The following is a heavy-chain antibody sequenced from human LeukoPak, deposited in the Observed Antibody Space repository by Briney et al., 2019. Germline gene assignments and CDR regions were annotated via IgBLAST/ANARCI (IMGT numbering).Heavy chain of an antibody. Sequence: VASVKVSCKASGGTFSSYAISWVRQAPGQGLEWMGGIIPIFGTANYAQKFQGRVTITADKSTSTAYMELSSLRSEDTAVYYCARGGITFGGVIVMTRGRWFDPWGQGTLVTVSS. D-gene: IGHD3-16*02. J-gene: IGHJ5*02. CDR1: GGTFSSYA. V-gene: IGHV1-69*06. CDR3: ARGGITFGGVIVMTRGRWFDP. CDR2: IIPIFGTA.